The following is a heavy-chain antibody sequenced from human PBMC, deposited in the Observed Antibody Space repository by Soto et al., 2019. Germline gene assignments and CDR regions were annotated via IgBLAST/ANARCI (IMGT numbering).Heavy chain of an antibody. CDR3: AGILLSEESPFNL. CDR1: GGSISRSNYY. CDR2: IYYSGST. D-gene: IGHD3-10*01. J-gene: IGHJ4*02. V-gene: IGHV4-39*01. Sequence: QLQLQESGPGLVKPSETLSLICTVSGGSISRSNYYWAWIRQPPGKGMEWISSIYYSGSTYYNPSRKSIVTNSTNTSNTQFSLKLSSMTAADSSVSCCAGILLSEESPFNLWGQGSLITVSS.